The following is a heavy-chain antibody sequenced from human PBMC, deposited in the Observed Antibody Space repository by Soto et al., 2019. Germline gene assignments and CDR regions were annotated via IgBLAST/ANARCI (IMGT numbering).Heavy chain of an antibody. Sequence: EVKLVESGGGLVKPGGSLRLSCAASGFTFSSYSMNWVRQAPGKGLEWVSSISSSSSYIYYADSVKGRFTISRDNAKNSLYLQMNSLRAEDTAVYYCARGPYGSGSYYYYGMDVWGQGTTVTVSS. V-gene: IGHV3-21*01. CDR3: ARGPYGSGSYYYYGMDV. CDR1: GFTFSSYS. J-gene: IGHJ6*02. D-gene: IGHD3-10*01. CDR2: ISSSSSYI.